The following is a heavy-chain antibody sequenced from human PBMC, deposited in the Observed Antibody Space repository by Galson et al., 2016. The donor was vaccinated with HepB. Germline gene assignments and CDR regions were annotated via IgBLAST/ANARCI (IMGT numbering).Heavy chain of an antibody. CDR1: GFNLINYA. CDR2: FNSNSGTT. J-gene: IGHJ3*01. D-gene: IGHD1-26*01. V-gene: IGHV3-23*01. CDR3: VRDQWELNVFDAFDV. Sequence: SLRLSCAFSGFNLINYAMSWVRQAPGKGLEWVSSFNSNSGTTHTADAGKGRVTMSRDNSKNTVNLQMNSLRVEETAIYYSVRDQWELNVFDAFDVWGQGTVVTVSS.